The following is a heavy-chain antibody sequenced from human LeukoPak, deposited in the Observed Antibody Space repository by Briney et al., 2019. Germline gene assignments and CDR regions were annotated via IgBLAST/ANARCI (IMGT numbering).Heavy chain of an antibody. CDR2: IYHSGST. V-gene: IGHV4-61*08. CDR1: GGSVSSGDYY. D-gene: IGHD5-18*01. Sequence: SETLSLTCTVSGGSVSSGDYYWSWIRQPPGEGLEWIGYIYHSGSTNYNPSLKSRVTISVDTSKNQFSLKLSSVTAADTAVYYCARAPLGYSYGYYFDYWGQGTLVTVSS. J-gene: IGHJ4*02. CDR3: ARAPLGYSYGYYFDY.